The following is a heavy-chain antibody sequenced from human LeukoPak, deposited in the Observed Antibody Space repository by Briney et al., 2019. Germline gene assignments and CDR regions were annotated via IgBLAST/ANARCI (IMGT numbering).Heavy chain of an antibody. J-gene: IGHJ4*02. CDR1: GYTFTGYY. CDR3: ARGASSYYDSSDYFDY. CDR2: INPNSGGT. D-gene: IGHD3-22*01. Sequence: ASVKVSCKASGYTFTGYYMHWVRQAPGQGLEWMGWINPNSGGTNYAQKLQGRVTMTTDTSTSTAYMELRSLRSDDTAVYYCARGASSYYDSSDYFDYWGQETLVTVSS. V-gene: IGHV1-2*02.